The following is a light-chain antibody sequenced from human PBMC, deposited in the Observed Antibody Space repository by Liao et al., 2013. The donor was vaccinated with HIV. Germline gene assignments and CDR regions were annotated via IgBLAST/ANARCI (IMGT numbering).Light chain of an antibody. CDR3: QVWDRGSDHPV. J-gene: IGLJ2*01. CDR2: YDS. CDR1: NIGTKR. V-gene: IGLV3-21*04. Sequence: SYELTQPPSVSVAPGRTASITCGGINIGTKRVHWYQQKPGQAPVVVISYDSDRPSGIPERFSGSNSGNTATLTISRVEAGDEADYYCQVWDRGSDHPVFGGGTKLTV.